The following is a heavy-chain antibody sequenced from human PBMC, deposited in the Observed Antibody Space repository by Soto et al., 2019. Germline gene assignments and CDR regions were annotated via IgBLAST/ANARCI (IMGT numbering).Heavy chain of an antibody. V-gene: IGHV4-39*01. Sequence: SETLSLTCTVSGGSIIGSGFHWAWIRQPPGKGLEWIGSIYYSGTANYSPSLKSRLAIDVDTSKNQFSLRLSSVTAADTPVYYCATRSGDYVGWFDPWGQGTRVTVSS. CDR3: ATRSGDYVGWFDP. D-gene: IGHD4-17*01. CDR1: GGSIIGSGFH. J-gene: IGHJ5*02. CDR2: IYYSGTA.